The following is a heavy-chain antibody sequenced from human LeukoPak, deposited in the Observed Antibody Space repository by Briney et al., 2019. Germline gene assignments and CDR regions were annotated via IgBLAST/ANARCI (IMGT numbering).Heavy chain of an antibody. Sequence: PGGSLRLSCAASGFTFSSYWMTSVRQAPGKGLEWVANIKQDGGEKSYVDSVKGRFTISRDNAKNSLYLQMDSLRAEDTAVYYCARDLADSSGWYTGDYWGQGTLVTVSS. CDR2: IKQDGGEK. CDR3: ARDLADSSGWYTGDY. CDR1: GFTFSSYW. D-gene: IGHD6-19*01. J-gene: IGHJ4*02. V-gene: IGHV3-7*01.